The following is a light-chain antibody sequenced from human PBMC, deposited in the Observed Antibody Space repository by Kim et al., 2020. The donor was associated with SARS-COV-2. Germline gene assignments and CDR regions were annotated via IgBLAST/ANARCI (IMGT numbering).Light chain of an antibody. V-gene: IGLV2-14*03. CDR2: DVS. J-gene: IGLJ1*01. Sequence: QSALTKPASVSGSPGQSITISCTGTSSDVGGYNYVSWYQQHPGKAPKLMIYDVSNRPSGVSNRFSGSKSGNTASLTISGLQAEDEADYYCSSYTSSSTNVFGTGNKVTVL. CDR1: SSDVGGYNY. CDR3: SSYTSSSTNV.